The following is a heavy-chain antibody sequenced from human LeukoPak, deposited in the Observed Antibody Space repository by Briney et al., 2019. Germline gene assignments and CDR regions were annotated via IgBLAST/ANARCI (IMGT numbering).Heavy chain of an antibody. V-gene: IGHV5-51*01. CDR3: ARLQDYYGSGSYYNGLGY. D-gene: IGHD3-10*01. CDR1: GYPFTNYW. J-gene: IGHJ4*02. Sequence: GESLKISFKGSGYPFTNYWIGWVRQMPGKGLEWLGIIYPGDSDTRYSPSFQGQVTISADKSITTAYLQWSSLKASDSAMYYGARLQDYYGSGSYYNGLGYWGQGTLVTVS. CDR2: IYPGDSDT.